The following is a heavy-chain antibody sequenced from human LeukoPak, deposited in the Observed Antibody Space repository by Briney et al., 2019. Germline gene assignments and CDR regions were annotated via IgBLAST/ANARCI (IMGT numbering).Heavy chain of an antibody. Sequence: PSVKVSCTPSGYTFTGHYMHWVRQAPGQGLEWMGWINPKSGGTNYAQRFQGGVTLTSDTSITTAYIELSRLRSDDTAVYYCAKDRGYYHNSGPPFDPWGQGTLVIVSS. CDR3: AKDRGYYHNSGPPFDP. CDR1: GYTFTGHY. D-gene: IGHD3-22*01. V-gene: IGHV1-2*02. CDR2: INPKSGGT. J-gene: IGHJ5*02.